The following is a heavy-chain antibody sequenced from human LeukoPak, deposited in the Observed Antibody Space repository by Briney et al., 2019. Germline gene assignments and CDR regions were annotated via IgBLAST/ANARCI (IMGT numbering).Heavy chain of an antibody. CDR3: AKGGGYEDQYYYYYLDV. Sequence: PGGSLRLSCAASGFTFSSYAMHGVRQAPGKGLEWVAVISYDGSNKYYADSVKGRFTISRDNSENTLYLQMKSLRAEDTAVYYCAKGGGYEDQYYYYYLDVWGKGTTVTISS. J-gene: IGHJ6*03. D-gene: IGHD5-12*01. V-gene: IGHV3-30*04. CDR1: GFTFSSYA. CDR2: ISYDGSNK.